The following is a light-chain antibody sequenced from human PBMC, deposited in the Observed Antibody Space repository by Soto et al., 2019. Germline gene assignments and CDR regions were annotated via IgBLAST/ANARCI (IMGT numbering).Light chain of an antibody. Sequence: EIVMTQSPGTLSVSPGERATLSCRASQSVSSNLAWYQQKPGQTPRLLMYGASTRATGIPARFSGSGSGTEYTLTISSLQSEDFAVYYCQQYDNWPRTFGQGTKVDI. CDR2: GAS. CDR1: QSVSSN. CDR3: QQYDNWPRT. J-gene: IGKJ1*01. V-gene: IGKV3-15*01.